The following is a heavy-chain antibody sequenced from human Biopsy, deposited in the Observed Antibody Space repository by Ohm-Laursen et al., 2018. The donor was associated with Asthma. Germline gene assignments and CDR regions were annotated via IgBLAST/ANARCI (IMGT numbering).Heavy chain of an antibody. V-gene: IGHV3-23*01. J-gene: IGHJ4*02. CDR1: GFTFSSYA. D-gene: IGHD3-10*01. Sequence: SLRLSCAASGFTFSSYAMSWVRQAPGKGLEWVSAISGSGGSTYYADSVKGRFTISRDNSKNTLYLQMNSLRGDDTAVYYCARGPNYHGSGRAPIGMDVWGQGTLVTVSS. CDR2: ISGSGGST. CDR3: ARGPNYHGSGRAPIGMDV.